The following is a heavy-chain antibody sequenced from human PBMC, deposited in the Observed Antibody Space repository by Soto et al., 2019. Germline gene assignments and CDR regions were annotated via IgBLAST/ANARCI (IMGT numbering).Heavy chain of an antibody. CDR1: GRTIGIYA. CDR2: IIPIFGTA. D-gene: IGHD3-22*01. V-gene: IGHV1-69*01. Sequence: AVAGSCPACGRTIGIYALSCVRQAPSQGLEWMGGIIPIFGTANYAQKFQGRVTITADESTSTAYMELNNLQTEDTAMYYCTTVHVTMIVVVKDFWGQGHRVTVSA. J-gene: IGHJ4*02. CDR3: TTVHVTMIVVVKDF.